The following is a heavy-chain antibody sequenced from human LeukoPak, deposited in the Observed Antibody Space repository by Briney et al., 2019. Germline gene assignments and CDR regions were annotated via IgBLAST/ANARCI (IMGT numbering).Heavy chain of an antibody. J-gene: IGHJ4*02. CDR3: AKFGFRQNYYDSSGFYRSPLLPGPPLDY. Sequence: GGSLRLSCAASGFTFSSYAMSWVRQAPGKGLEWVSAISGSGGSTYYADSVKGRFTISRGNSKNTLYLQMNSLRAEDTAVYYCAKFGFRQNYYDSSGFYRSPLLPGPPLDYWGQGTLVTVSS. V-gene: IGHV3-23*01. CDR2: ISGSGGST. D-gene: IGHD3-22*01. CDR1: GFTFSSYA.